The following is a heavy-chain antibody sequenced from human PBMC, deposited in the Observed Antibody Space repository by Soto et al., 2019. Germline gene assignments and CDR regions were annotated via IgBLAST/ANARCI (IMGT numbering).Heavy chain of an antibody. CDR3: ARMGGSDSFDY. Sequence: SKTLSLTCTVSGASITFGGYSWSWIRQTPGKGLEWIGYINHLETTFYNPSFESRLTLSIDRAKNQFSLKLHSMSAADRAVYFCARMGGSDSFDYWGQGILVTVSS. CDR2: INHLETT. CDR1: GASITFGGYS. J-gene: IGHJ4*02. D-gene: IGHD1-26*01. V-gene: IGHV4-30-2*01.